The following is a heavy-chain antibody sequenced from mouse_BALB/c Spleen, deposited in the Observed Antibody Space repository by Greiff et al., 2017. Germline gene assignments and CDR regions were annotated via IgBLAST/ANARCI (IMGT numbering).Heavy chain of an antibody. J-gene: IGHJ4*01. CDR2: INPNNGGT. CDR3: ARRGYGNTGYAMDY. D-gene: IGHD2-10*02. V-gene: IGHV1-18*01. CDR1: GYTFTDYN. Sequence: VQLQQSGPELVKPGASVKIPCKASGYTFTDYNMDWVKQSHGKSLEWIGDINPNNGGTIYNQKFKGKATLTVDKSSSTAYMELRSLTSEDTAVYYCARRGYGNTGYAMDYWGQGTSVTVSS.